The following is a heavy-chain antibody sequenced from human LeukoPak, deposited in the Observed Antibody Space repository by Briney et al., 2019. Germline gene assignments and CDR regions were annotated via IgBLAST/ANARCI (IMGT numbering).Heavy chain of an antibody. V-gene: IGHV3-23*01. CDR2: TSGSGVST. Sequence: QPGGSLRLSCAASGFTFSNYAMSWVRQAPGKGLEWVSATSGSGVSTYYADSVKGRFTISRDNSKNTLYLQMNSLRADDTAVYYCVKDLSRVGATAHWFDPWGQGTLVTVSS. D-gene: IGHD1-26*01. J-gene: IGHJ5*02. CDR1: GFTFSNYA. CDR3: VKDLSRVGATAHWFDP.